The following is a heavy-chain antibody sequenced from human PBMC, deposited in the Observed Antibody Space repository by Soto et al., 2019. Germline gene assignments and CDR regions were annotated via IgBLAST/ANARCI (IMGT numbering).Heavy chain of an antibody. V-gene: IGHV1-3*01. Sequence: ASLKVSCKASGYNFVYYGITWVRQAPGKGLERMGWTNAGNGNTKYSQKFQGRVTINRDTSASTAYMERSSLRSEDTVVYDRASSGWFYFDYCG. CDR3: ASSGWFYFDY. D-gene: IGHD6-19*01. J-gene: IGHJ4*01. CDR1: GYNFVYYG. CDR2: TNAGNGNT.